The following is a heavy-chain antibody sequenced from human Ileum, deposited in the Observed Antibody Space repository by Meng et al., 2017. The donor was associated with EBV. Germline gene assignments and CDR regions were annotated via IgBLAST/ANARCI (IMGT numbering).Heavy chain of an antibody. Sequence: EVHPVELGGGLVQPGGSLRLSCAASGFIFNNYAMSWVRQTPGKGLEWVSAISGGADSTYYVHSVEGRFTISRDNSKNTLYLQMNSLRAEDSAVYYCAKGRAGNWFDPWGQGTLVTVSS. J-gene: IGHJ5*02. CDR2: ISGGADST. V-gene: IGHV3-23*04. CDR3: AKGRAGNWFDP. CDR1: GFIFNNYA.